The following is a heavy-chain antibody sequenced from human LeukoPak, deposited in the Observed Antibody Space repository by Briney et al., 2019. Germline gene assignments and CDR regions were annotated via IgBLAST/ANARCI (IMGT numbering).Heavy chain of an antibody. Sequence: ASVKVSCKASGYTFTSYAMNWVRQAPGQGLEWMGWINTNTGNPTYAQGFTGRFVFSLDTSVSTAYLQISSLKAEDTAVYYCARFAPSGYSGYDWDYYYYMDVWGKGTTVTVSS. J-gene: IGHJ6*03. CDR2: INTNTGNP. V-gene: IGHV7-4-1*02. CDR3: ARFAPSGYSGYDWDYYYYMDV. CDR1: GYTFTSYA. D-gene: IGHD5-12*01.